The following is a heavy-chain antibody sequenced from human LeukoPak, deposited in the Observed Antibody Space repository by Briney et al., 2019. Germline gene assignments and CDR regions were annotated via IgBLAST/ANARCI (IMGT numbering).Heavy chain of an antibody. CDR3: ARNTETAIPLPYYFDY. CDR2: INTGNGNT. Sequence: ASVKASSKASGYTFTSYAIHWVRQAPGQRLECMGWINTGNGNTKYSQKFQGRVTITRDTSASTAYMDLSSLRSEDTAVYYCARNTETAIPLPYYFDYWGQGTLVTVSS. V-gene: IGHV1-3*04. J-gene: IGHJ4*02. D-gene: IGHD2-21*02. CDR1: GYTFTSYA.